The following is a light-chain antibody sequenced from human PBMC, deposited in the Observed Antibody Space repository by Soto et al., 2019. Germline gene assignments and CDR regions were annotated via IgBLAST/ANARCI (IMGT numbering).Light chain of an antibody. V-gene: IGKV1-33*01. CDR2: AAS. J-gene: IGKJ5*01. Sequence: IQLTQSPSSLSASVGESVTITCRASQDIDNYLNWYQHRPGEATKLLIYAASYLETGVPARFSGSGSGTDFSFTIISLQPEDSATYYCQQYDSRPTMTFGQGTRLEI. CDR3: QQYDSRPTMT. CDR1: QDIDNY.